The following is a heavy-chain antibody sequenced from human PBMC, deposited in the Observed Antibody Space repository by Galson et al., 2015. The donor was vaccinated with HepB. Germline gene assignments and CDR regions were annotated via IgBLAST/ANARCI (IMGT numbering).Heavy chain of an antibody. J-gene: IGHJ6*02. Sequence: SLRLSCAASGFTFSNYSMNWVRQAPGMGLEWVSYISSSSTTVYYPDSVKGRFTISRDNAKSSLYLQMNSLRAEDTAVYYCARASSWPYYYYGMDVWGQGTTVTVSS. CDR3: ARASSWPYYYYGMDV. CDR1: GFTFSNYS. V-gene: IGHV3-48*01. D-gene: IGHD6-13*01. CDR2: ISSSSTTV.